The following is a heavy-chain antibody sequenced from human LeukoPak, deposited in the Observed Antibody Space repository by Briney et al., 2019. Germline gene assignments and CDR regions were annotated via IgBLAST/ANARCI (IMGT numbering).Heavy chain of an antibody. V-gene: IGHV4-31*03. Sequence: SETLSLTCTVSGSSISSGGYYWSWIRQHPGKGLEWIGCIYYSGSTYYNPSLKSRVTISVDTSKNQFSLKLSSVTAADTAVYYCARDGVGYCSSTSCSENWFDPWGQGTLVTVSS. D-gene: IGHD2-2*01. CDR1: GSSISSGGYY. CDR3: ARDGVGYCSSTSCSENWFDP. J-gene: IGHJ5*02. CDR2: IYYSGST.